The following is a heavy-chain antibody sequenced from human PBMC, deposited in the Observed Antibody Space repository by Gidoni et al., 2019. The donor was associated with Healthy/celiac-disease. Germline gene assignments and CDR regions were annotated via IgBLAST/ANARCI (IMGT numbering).Heavy chain of an antibody. CDR3: ARDDPHYDSSGYYQPDAFDI. CDR2: IYYSGST. D-gene: IGHD3-22*01. V-gene: IGHV4-59*01. J-gene: IGHJ3*02. Sequence: QVQLQESGTGLVKPSETLSLTCTVSGGSISSYYWSWIRQPPGKGLEWIGYIYYSGSTNYNPSLKSRVTISVDTSKNQFSLKLSSVTAADTAVYYCARDDPHYDSSGYYQPDAFDIWGQGTMVTVSS. CDR1: GGSISSYY.